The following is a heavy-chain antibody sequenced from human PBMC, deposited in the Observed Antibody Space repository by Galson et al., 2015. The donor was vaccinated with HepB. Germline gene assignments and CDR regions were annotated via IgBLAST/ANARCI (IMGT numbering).Heavy chain of an antibody. CDR3: ARGLLPGIAVAFLY. J-gene: IGHJ4*02. CDR2: ISSNGGST. Sequence: SLRLSCAASGFTFSSYAMHWVRQAPGKGLEYVSAISSNGGSTYYANSVKGRFTISRDNSKNTLYLQMGSLRAEDRAVYYCARGLLPGIAVAFLYWGQGTLVTVSS. V-gene: IGHV3-64*01. CDR1: GFTFSSYA. D-gene: IGHD6-19*01.